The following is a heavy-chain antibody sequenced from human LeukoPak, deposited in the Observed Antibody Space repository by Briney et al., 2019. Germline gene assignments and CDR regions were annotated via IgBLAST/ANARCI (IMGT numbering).Heavy chain of an antibody. J-gene: IGHJ4*02. CDR1: GGSISSSNW. CDR2: MHHSGNT. Sequence: SETLSLTCAVSGGSISSSNWWSWVRQPPGKGLEWIGEMHHSGNTYYNPSLKSRVTISVDKSRNQFSLKLSSVTAADTAVYYCARRYCSGGSCYYFDYWGQGTLVTVSS. D-gene: IGHD2-15*01. CDR3: ARRYCSGGSCYYFDY. V-gene: IGHV4-4*02.